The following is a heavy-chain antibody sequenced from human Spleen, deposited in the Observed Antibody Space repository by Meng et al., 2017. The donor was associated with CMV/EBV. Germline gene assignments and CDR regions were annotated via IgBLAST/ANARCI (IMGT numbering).Heavy chain of an antibody. V-gene: IGHV3-48*04. CDR1: GFTFSSYS. CDR3: AREALGGHHFQH. D-gene: IGHD4-23*01. Sequence: GESLKISCVASGFTFSSYSMNWVRQAPGKGLEWVSYLSSSSSTIRYANSVKGRFTISRDNAKNSLYLQMNSLRAEDTAVYYCAREALGGHHFQHWGQGTLVTVSS. J-gene: IGHJ1*01. CDR2: LSSSSSTI.